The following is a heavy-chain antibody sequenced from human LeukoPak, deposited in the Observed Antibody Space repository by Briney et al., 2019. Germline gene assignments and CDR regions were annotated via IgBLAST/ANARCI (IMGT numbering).Heavy chain of an antibody. Sequence: GGSLHLSCEASGFTLGNFWMRWVRRAPGKGLEWVANIKEDGSEKDYVDSVNSRFTISRDTAQNSLYLQMNRLRAEDTAVYYCARTTYYYGSGSYNFDYWGQGTLVTVSS. CDR2: IKEDGSEK. CDR3: ARTTYYYGSGSYNFDY. J-gene: IGHJ4*02. CDR1: GFTLGNFW. V-gene: IGHV3-7*01. D-gene: IGHD3-10*01.